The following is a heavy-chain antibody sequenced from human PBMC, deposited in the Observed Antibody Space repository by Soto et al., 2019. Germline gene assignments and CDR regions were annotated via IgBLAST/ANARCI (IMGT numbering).Heavy chain of an antibody. D-gene: IGHD1-1*01. CDR3: AKRQLSGGPFHT. Sequence: EVQLLVSGGGLVQPGGSLRLTCAASGFTFPSYVMSWARQAPGKGLEWVSTITGSGDDTYYADSVRGRFTISRDNSKSTLYMDMNSLRAEDTAVYYCAKRQLSGGPFHTWGQVTMVTVSS. J-gene: IGHJ3*02. CDR1: GFTFPSYV. CDR2: ITGSGDDT. V-gene: IGHV3-23*01.